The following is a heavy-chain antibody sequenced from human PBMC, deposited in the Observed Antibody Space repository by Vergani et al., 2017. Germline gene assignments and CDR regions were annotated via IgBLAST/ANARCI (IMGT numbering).Heavy chain of an antibody. CDR1: GGSISSYY. J-gene: IGHJ4*02. CDR2: IYYSGST. Sequence: QVQLQESGPGLVKPSETLSLTCTVSGGSISSYYWSWIRQPPGKGLEWIGYIYYSGSTYYNPSLKSRVTISVDTSKNQFSLKLSSVTAADTAVYYCARGLPEYSSGWSPYFDCWGQGTLVTVSS. D-gene: IGHD6-19*01. CDR3: ARGLPEYSSGWSPYFDC. V-gene: IGHV4-59*08.